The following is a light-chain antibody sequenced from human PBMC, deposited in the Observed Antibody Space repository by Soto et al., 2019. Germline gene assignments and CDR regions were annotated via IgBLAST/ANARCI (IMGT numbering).Light chain of an antibody. V-gene: IGKV3-11*01. J-gene: IGKJ4*01. CDR1: QSVSSY. CDR2: DAS. Sequence: EIVLTQSPATLSLSPGERATLSCRASQSVSSYLAWYQQKPGQAPRLLIYDASNRATGIPARFSGSGSGTDFTLTISSLEPEDFAVYYCQQRSNWNTFGGGTKV. CDR3: QQRSNWNT.